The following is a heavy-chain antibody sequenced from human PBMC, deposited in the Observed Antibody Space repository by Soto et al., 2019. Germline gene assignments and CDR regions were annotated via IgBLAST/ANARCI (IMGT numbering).Heavy chain of an antibody. Sequence: QVQLQESGPGLVKPSETLSLTCTVSGGSISSYYWSWIRQPPGKGLEWIGYIYYSGSTNYNPSLESRVTISVDTSKNQFSLKLSSVTAADTAVYYCARSPKSVILIDYWGQGTLVTVSS. CDR1: GGSISSYY. CDR2: IYYSGST. J-gene: IGHJ4*02. D-gene: IGHD2-21*01. V-gene: IGHV4-59*01. CDR3: ARSPKSVILIDY.